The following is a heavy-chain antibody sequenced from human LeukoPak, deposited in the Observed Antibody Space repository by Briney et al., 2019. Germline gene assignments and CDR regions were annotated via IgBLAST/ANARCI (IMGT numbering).Heavy chain of an antibody. D-gene: IGHD6-13*01. Sequence: SETLSLTCTVSGGSISSSSYYWGWIRQPPGKGLEWIGSIYCSGSTYYNPSLKSRVTISVDTSKNQFSLKLSSVTAADTAVYYCASLIAAAGTSYYYFDYWGQGTLVTVSS. CDR1: GGSISSSSYY. CDR3: ASLIAAAGTSYYYFDY. CDR2: IYCSGST. J-gene: IGHJ4*02. V-gene: IGHV4-39*07.